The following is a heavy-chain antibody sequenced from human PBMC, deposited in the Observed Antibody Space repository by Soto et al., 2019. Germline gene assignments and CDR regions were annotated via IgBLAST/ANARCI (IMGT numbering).Heavy chain of an antibody. CDR1: GFRFDDYV. D-gene: IGHD6-13*01. Sequence: EVELATSGGGVAQPGRSLRLTCAGSGFRFDDYVMYWVRQAPGKGLEWVAGISWNSNRVAYGESVEGRFTIARDNAKKSGFLQMDSLRGEDTALYFCARGNYISSWSPGYMDVWGTGVTVTVSS. CDR3: ARGNYISSWSPGYMDV. CDR2: ISWNSNRV. V-gene: IGHV3-9*01. J-gene: IGHJ6*03.